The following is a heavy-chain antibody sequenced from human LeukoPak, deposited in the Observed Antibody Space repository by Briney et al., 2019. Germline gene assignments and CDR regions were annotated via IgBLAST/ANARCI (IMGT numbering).Heavy chain of an antibody. J-gene: IGHJ6*03. Sequence: ASVKVSCKASGYTFTSYDINWVRQATGQGLEWMGWMNPNSGNTGYAQKFQGRVTITRNTSISTAYMELSSLRSEDTAVYYCARGDYYYYYMDVWGKGTTVTVSS. CDR3: ARGDYYYYYMDV. V-gene: IGHV1-8*03. CDR2: MNPNSGNT. CDR1: GYTFTSYD.